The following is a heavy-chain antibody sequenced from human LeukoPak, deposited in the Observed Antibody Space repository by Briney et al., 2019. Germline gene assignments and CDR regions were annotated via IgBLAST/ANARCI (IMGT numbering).Heavy chain of an antibody. J-gene: IGHJ6*03. Sequence: GGSLRLSCAASGFTFSSYWMSWVRRAPGKGLEWVANIKQDGSEKYYVDSVKGRFTISRDNAKNSLYLQMNSLRAEDTAVYYCARDDYCSSTSCYLGGDRYYYMDVWGKGTTVTVSS. CDR2: IKQDGSEK. CDR1: GFTFSSYW. V-gene: IGHV3-7*01. CDR3: ARDDYCSSTSCYLGGDRYYYMDV. D-gene: IGHD2-2*01.